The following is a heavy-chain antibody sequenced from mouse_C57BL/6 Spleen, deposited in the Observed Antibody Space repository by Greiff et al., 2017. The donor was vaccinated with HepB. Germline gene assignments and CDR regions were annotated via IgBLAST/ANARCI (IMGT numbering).Heavy chain of an antibody. CDR3: AREGTYDYDVWFAY. J-gene: IGHJ3*01. Sequence: QVQLKQSGAELVKPGASVKISCKASGYAFSSYWMNWVKQRPGKGLEWIGQIYPGDGDTNYNGKFKGKATLTADKSSSTAYMQLSSLTSEDSAVYFCAREGTYDYDVWFAYWGQGTLVTVSA. V-gene: IGHV1-80*01. CDR1: GYAFSSYW. CDR2: IYPGDGDT. D-gene: IGHD2-4*01.